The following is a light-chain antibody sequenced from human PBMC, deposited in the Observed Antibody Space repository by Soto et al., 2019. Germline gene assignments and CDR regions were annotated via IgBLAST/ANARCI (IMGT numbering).Light chain of an antibody. J-gene: IGKJ4*02. Sequence: VLTQSPATLSLSPGERATLSCRASHPVSGYFSWYQQKPGQAPRLLINGVSNRAAGVPDRFSGRGSGTDFTLSISSLEPDDFAVYYCQQRTNWPLTFGGGTKVEIK. CDR3: QQRTNWPLT. V-gene: IGKV3-11*01. CDR1: HPVSGY. CDR2: GVS.